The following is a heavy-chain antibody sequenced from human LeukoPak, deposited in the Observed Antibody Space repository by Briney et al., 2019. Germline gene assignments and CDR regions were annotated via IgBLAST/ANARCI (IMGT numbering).Heavy chain of an antibody. V-gene: IGHV4-59*01. D-gene: IGHD3-22*01. CDR1: GGSISSYY. CDR2: ISYSGST. J-gene: IGHJ3*02. Sequence: SETLSLTCTVSGGSISSYYWSWIRQPPGKGLEWIGYISYSGSTNYNPSLKSRVTISVDTSKNQFSLKLSSVTAADTAVYYCARVADYYDSSGYYFGAFDISGQGTMVTVSP. CDR3: ARVADYYDSSGYYFGAFDI.